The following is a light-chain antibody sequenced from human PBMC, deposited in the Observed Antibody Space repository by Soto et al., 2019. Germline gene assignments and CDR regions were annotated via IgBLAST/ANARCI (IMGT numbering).Light chain of an antibody. V-gene: IGKV1-39*01. J-gene: IGKJ1*01. CDR1: QSISTY. Sequence: DLQMTQSPSSLSASVGDRVTITGRASQSISTYLTWYQQKPGKAPKLLIYATSTWPSGVPSRCSGSGAGTDFTLTIDSLQREDLAIYYCQQSYTSPRTFGQGTKVENK. CDR2: ATS. CDR3: QQSYTSPRT.